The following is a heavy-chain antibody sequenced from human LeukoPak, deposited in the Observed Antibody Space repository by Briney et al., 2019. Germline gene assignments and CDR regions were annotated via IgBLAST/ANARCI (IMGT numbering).Heavy chain of an antibody. D-gene: IGHD6-6*01. V-gene: IGHV3-21*03. CDR2: ISSSSSYI. J-gene: IGHJ4*02. CDR3: TTAKYSGY. CDR1: GFTFSSYN. Sequence: GGSLRLSCAASGFTFSSYNMNWVRQAPGKGLEWVSSISSSSSYIYYADSVKGRFTISRDSSKNTLYLQMNSLKTEDTAVYYCTTAKYSGYWGQGTLVTVSS.